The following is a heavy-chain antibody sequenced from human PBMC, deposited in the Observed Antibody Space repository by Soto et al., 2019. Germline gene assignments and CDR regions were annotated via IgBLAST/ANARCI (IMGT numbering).Heavy chain of an antibody. V-gene: IGHV4-59*08. J-gene: IGHJ4*02. D-gene: IGHD2-15*01. CDR2: IYYSGST. CDR1: GGSSISYY. Sequence: SETLSHTCTVSGGSSISYYWNWIRQPTGKGLEWIGYIYYSGSTNYNPSLKSRVTISVDTSKNQFSLKLSSVTAADTAVYYCARRVGYCSGGSCYVYYFDYWGQGTLVTVSS. CDR3: ARRVGYCSGGSCYVYYFDY.